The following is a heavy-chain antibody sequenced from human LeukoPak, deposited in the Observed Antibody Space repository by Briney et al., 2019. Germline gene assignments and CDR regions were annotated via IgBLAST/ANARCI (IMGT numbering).Heavy chain of an antibody. CDR2: INPNSGGT. D-gene: IGHD2-2*01. CDR3: ARANALYCSSTSCLFDY. CDR1: GYTFTDYY. Sequence: GASVKVSCKASGYTFTDYYIHWVRQAPGQGLEWMAWINPNSGGTYYAQNFHDRITLTRDTSISTAYMELSRLTSDDTAIYYCARANALYCSSTSCLFDYWGQGTLVTVSS. V-gene: IGHV1-2*02. J-gene: IGHJ4*02.